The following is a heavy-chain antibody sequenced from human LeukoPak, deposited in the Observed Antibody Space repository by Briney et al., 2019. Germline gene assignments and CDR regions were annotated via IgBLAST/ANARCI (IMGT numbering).Heavy chain of an antibody. Sequence: SVKVSCKASGGTFSSYAISWVRQAPGQGLEWMGGIIPIFGTANYAQKFQGRVTITADESTSTAYMELSSLRSEDTAVYYCARGAAPYYYYYGMDVWGQGTTVTVSS. CDR1: GGTFSSYA. CDR2: IIPIFGTA. J-gene: IGHJ6*02. V-gene: IGHV1-69*13. D-gene: IGHD1-26*01. CDR3: ARGAAPYYYYYGMDV.